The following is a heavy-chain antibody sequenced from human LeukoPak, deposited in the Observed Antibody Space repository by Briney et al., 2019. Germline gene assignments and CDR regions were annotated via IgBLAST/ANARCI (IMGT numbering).Heavy chain of an antibody. Sequence: GGSLRLSCAASGFTFSSYSMNWVRQAPGKGLEWVSSISSSSSYIYYADSVKGRFTISRDNAKNSLYLQMNSLRAEDTAVYYCARDRRDYYDSSGYYFDYWGQGTLVTVSS. J-gene: IGHJ4*02. CDR3: ARDRRDYYDSSGYYFDY. CDR1: GFTFSSYS. CDR2: ISSSSSYI. V-gene: IGHV3-21*01. D-gene: IGHD3-22*01.